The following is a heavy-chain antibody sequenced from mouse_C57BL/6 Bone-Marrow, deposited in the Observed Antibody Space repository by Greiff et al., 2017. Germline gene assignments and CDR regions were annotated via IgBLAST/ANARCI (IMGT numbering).Heavy chain of an antibody. CDR3: ARHLVTTVVATDY. J-gene: IGHJ2*01. D-gene: IGHD1-1*01. CDR1: GYTFTSYG. Sequence: QVQLQQSGAELARPGASVKLSCKASGYTFTSYGISWVKQRTGQGFEWIGEIYPRSGNTYYNAKFKGKATLTADKSSSTAYMGLRSLNSEDTAVYFCARHLVTTVVATDYWGQGTTRTVSS. CDR2: IYPRSGNT. V-gene: IGHV1-81*01.